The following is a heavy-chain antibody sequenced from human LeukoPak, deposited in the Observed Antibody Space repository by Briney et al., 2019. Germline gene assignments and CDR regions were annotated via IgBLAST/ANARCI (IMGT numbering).Heavy chain of an antibody. D-gene: IGHD6-19*01. J-gene: IGHJ3*02. CDR3: ARPYTSGWYGVFDI. CDR1: VGSISSYY. Sequence: SETLSLTCTVSVGSISSYYWSWIRQSPGKGLEWIGYISYSGSTNYNPSLKSRVTISVDTSKNQFSLKLSSVAAADTAVYYCARPYTSGWYGVFDIWGQGTMVTVSS. CDR2: ISYSGST. V-gene: IGHV4-59*08.